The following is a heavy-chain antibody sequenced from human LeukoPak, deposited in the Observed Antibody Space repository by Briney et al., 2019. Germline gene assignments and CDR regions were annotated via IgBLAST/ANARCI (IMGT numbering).Heavy chain of an antibody. J-gene: IGHJ6*02. Sequence: PGGSLRLSCAASGFTFSSYSMNWVRQAPGKGLEWVSSISSSSSYIYYADSVKGRFTISRDNAKNSLYLQMNSLRAEDTAVYYCAREEVTMVRGANYYYGMDVWAKGPRSPSP. CDR1: GFTFSSYS. D-gene: IGHD3-10*01. V-gene: IGHV3-21*01. CDR2: ISSSSSYI. CDR3: AREEVTMVRGANYYYGMDV.